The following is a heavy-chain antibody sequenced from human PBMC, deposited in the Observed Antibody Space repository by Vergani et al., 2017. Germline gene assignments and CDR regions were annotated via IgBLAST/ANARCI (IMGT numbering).Heavy chain of an antibody. J-gene: IGHJ6*03. CDR3: ARDAITIFGVPYPMDV. D-gene: IGHD3-3*01. Sequence: QVQLQESGPGLVKPSETLSLTCTVSGGSISSYYWSWIWQPAGKGLEWIGRIYTSGSTNYNPTLKSRVTMSVDTSKNQFSLKLSSVTAADTAVYYCARDAITIFGVPYPMDVWGKGTTVTVSS. CDR1: GGSISSYY. CDR2: IYTSGST. V-gene: IGHV4-4*07.